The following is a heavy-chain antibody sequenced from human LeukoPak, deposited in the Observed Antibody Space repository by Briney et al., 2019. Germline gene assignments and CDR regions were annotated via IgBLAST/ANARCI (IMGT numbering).Heavy chain of an antibody. CDR1: GFTFSSYW. D-gene: IGHD6-13*01. Sequence: PGGSLRLSCAASGFTFSSYWMSWVRQAPGKGLEWVANIKQDGSEKYYVDSVKGRFTISRDNAKNSLYLQMNSLRAGDTAVYYCAREGEQQLGWFDPWGQGTLVTVSS. CDR3: AREGEQQLGWFDP. J-gene: IGHJ5*02. V-gene: IGHV3-7*03. CDR2: IKQDGSEK.